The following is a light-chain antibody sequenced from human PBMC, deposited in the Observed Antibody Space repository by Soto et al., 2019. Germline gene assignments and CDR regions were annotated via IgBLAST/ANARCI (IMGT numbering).Light chain of an antibody. V-gene: IGLV2-14*01. CDR1: SSDVGGYNY. CDR2: EVS. Sequence: QSVLTQPASVSGSPGQSITISCTGTSSDVGGYNYVSWYQQHPGKAPKLMIYEVSNQPSGVSNRFSGSKSGNTASLTLSGLQAEDEADYYCSSYTSSSTRVVGGGTKLTVL. CDR3: SSYTSSSTRV. J-gene: IGLJ3*02.